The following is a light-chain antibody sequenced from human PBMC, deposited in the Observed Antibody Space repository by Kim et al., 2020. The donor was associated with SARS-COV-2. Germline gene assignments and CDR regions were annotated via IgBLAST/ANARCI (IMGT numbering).Light chain of an antibody. V-gene: IGKV2-29*02. CDR2: ELS. CDR1: QSLLYTDGRTY. CDR3: VQGIHPIT. J-gene: IGKJ5*01. Sequence: IVMTQTPLSLSVTLGQPASISCKSNQSLLYTDGRTYLYWYLQKAGQSPHLLISELSSRFSGAPDRFSGSGSGTDFTLKISRVEDEDVGVYYCVQGIHPITFGQGTRLEIK.